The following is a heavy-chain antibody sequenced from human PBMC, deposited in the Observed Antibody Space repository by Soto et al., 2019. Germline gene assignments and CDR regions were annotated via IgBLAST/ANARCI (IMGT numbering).Heavy chain of an antibody. D-gene: IGHD6-13*01. J-gene: IGHJ5*02. V-gene: IGHV1-69*12. CDR1: GGTFSSYA. Sequence: QVQLVQSGAEVKKPGSSVKVSCKASGGTFSSYAISWVRQAPGQGLEWMGGIIPIFGTANYAQKFQGRVTITADESTSTAYMELSSVRSEDTAVYYCARGGLGQQLVEYWCDPWGQGTLVTVSS. CDR3: ARGGLGQQLVEYWCDP. CDR2: IIPIFGTA.